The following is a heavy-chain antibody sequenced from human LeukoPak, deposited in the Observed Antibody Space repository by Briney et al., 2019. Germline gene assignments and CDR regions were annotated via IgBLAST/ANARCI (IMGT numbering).Heavy chain of an antibody. D-gene: IGHD3-9*01. CDR1: EFTFSSYA. Sequence: GGSLRLSCAASEFTFSSYAMSWVRQAPGKGLEWVSAISGSGGSTYYTDSVKGRFTISRDNSKNTLYLQMSSLRAEDTAVYYCVGADYDILTGYYIDYWGQGTLVTVSS. CDR3: VGADYDILTGYYIDY. J-gene: IGHJ4*02. CDR2: ISGSGGST. V-gene: IGHV3-23*01.